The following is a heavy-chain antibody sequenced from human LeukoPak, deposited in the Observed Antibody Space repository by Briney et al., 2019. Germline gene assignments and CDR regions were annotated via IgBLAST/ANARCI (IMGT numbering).Heavy chain of an antibody. CDR3: AKESGQYSYGQRAYFDY. Sequence: GGSLRLSCAASGFTFSSYGMHWVRQAPGKGLEWVAVISYDGSNKYYADSVKDRFTISRDNSKNTLYLQMNSLRAEDTAVYYCAKESGQYSYGQRAYFDYWGQGTLVTVSS. D-gene: IGHD5-18*01. CDR2: ISYDGSNK. V-gene: IGHV3-30*18. J-gene: IGHJ4*02. CDR1: GFTFSSYG.